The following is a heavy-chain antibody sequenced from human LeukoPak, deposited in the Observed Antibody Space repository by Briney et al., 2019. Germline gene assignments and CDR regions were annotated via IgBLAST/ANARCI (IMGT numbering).Heavy chain of an antibody. CDR3: ARGRITGYFDY. D-gene: IGHD3-16*01. V-gene: IGHV3-53*01. J-gene: IGHJ4*02. CDR2: IYSGGST. Sequence: GGSPRLSCAASGFIVSTSYMNWVRQAPGKGLEWVSFIYSGGSTYYADSVKGRFTISRDSSKNTLYLQMHSLRVEDTAVYYCARGRITGYFDYWGQGTLVTVSS. CDR1: GFIVSTSY.